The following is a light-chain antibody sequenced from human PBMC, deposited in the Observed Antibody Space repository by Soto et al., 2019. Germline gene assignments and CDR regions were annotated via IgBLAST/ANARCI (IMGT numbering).Light chain of an antibody. Sequence: EIVLTQSPGTLSLSPGERATLSCRASQSVSSSYLAWYQQKPGQAPRRLIYGASSRATGIPDRFNGSGSGTDFTLTISRLEPEDFAVYYCQQYGSSPAVTFGGGTKVEIQ. CDR1: QSVSSSY. CDR3: QQYGSSPAVT. J-gene: IGKJ4*01. V-gene: IGKV3-20*01. CDR2: GAS.